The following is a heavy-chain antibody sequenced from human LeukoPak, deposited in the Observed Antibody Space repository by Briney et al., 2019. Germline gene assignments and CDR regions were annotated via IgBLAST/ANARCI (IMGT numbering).Heavy chain of an antibody. CDR3: AKSFRRDIVVVPAAITYYFDY. J-gene: IGHJ4*02. V-gene: IGHV3-30*02. D-gene: IGHD2-2*02. CDR2: IRYEGSNK. CDR1: GFTFSSYG. Sequence: GGSLRLSCAASGFTFSSYGMHWVRQAPGKGLEWVAFIRYEGSNKYYADSVKGRFTISRDNSKNTLYLQMNSLRAEDTAVYYCAKSFRRDIVVVPAAITYYFDYWGQGTLVTVSS.